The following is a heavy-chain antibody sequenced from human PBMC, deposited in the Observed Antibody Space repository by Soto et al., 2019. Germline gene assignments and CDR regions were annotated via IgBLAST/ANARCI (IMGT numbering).Heavy chain of an antibody. Sequence: SETLSLTCTVSGDSMTSGDYSWSWIRQPPGKGLEWLGYIYRTGNTHYSPSLKSRVSISQDRSKNQFSLELTSVTAADTAVYYCARGDYQYSIDYWGQGTLVTVSS. CDR2: IYRTGNT. V-gene: IGHV4-30-2*01. J-gene: IGHJ4*02. CDR3: ARGDYQYSIDY. D-gene: IGHD2-2*01. CDR1: GDSMTSGDYS.